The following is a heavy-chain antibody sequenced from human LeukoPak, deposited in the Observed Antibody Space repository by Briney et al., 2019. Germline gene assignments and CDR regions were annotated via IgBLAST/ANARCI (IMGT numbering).Heavy chain of an antibody. CDR1: GFTVSSNY. J-gene: IGHJ4*02. D-gene: IGHD5-12*01. V-gene: IGHV3-23*01. CDR3: AKGYAYYFDY. CDR2: ISGSGGST. Sequence: PGGSLRLSCAASGFTVSSNYMSWVRQAPGKGLEWVSAISGSGGSTYYADSVKGRFTISRDNSKNTLYLQMNSLRAEDTAVYYCAKGYAYYFDYWGQGTLVTVSS.